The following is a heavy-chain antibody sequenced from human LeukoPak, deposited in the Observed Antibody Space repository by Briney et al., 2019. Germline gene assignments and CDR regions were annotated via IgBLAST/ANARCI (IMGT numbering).Heavy chain of an antibody. J-gene: IGHJ5*02. D-gene: IGHD6-13*01. CDR1: GYTFTSYY. CDR2: INPSGVST. V-gene: IGHV1-46*01. Sequence: ASVKVSCKASGYTFTSYYMHWVRQAPGQGLEWMGIINPSGVSTSYAQKFQGRVTMTRDTSTSTVYMELSSLRSEDTAVYYCARDLVQQQAQNWFDPWGQGTLVTVSS. CDR3: ARDLVQQQAQNWFDP.